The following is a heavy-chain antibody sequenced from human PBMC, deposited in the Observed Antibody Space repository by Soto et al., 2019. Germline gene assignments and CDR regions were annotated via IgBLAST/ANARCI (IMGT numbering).Heavy chain of an antibody. D-gene: IGHD4-17*01. Sequence: HPGGSLRLSCAASGFTFSSYWMHWVRQAPGKGLVWVSRINSDGSSTSYADSVKGRFTISRDNAKNTLYLQMNSLRAEDTAVYYCARVSRLYGDYVNAFDIWGQGTMVTVSS. J-gene: IGHJ3*02. V-gene: IGHV3-74*01. CDR2: INSDGSST. CDR1: GFTFSSYW. CDR3: ARVSRLYGDYVNAFDI.